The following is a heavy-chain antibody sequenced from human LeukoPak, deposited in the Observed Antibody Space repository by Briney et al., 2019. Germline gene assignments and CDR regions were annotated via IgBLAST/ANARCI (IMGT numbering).Heavy chain of an antibody. CDR3: ARDGSSSWYFENYFDY. CDR1: GFTFSSYW. D-gene: IGHD6-13*01. V-gene: IGHV3-7*01. Sequence: GGSLRLSCAASGFTFSSYWMSWVRQAPGKGLEWVANIKQDGSEKYYVDSVKGRFTISRDNAKNSLYPQMNSLRAEDTAVYYCARDGSSSWYFENYFDYWGQGTLVTVSS. J-gene: IGHJ4*02. CDR2: IKQDGSEK.